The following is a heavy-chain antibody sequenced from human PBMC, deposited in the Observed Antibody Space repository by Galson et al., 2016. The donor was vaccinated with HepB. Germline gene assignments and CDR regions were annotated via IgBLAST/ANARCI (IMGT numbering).Heavy chain of an antibody. CDR3: ARANSGWVAYDF. Sequence: SLRLSCAASGFTLSSYAMNWVRQVSDKGLEWVAVVSGGSAYTYYADSVKGRFTIFRDNSKGTLYLQMNSLRVADTAVYYCARANSGWVAYDFWGQGTLVTVSS. D-gene: IGHD6-19*01. CDR2: VSGGSAYT. J-gene: IGHJ4*02. V-gene: IGHV3-23*01. CDR1: GFTLSSYA.